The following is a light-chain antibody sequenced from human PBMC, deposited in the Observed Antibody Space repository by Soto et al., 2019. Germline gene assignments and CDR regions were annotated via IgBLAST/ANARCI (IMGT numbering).Light chain of an antibody. V-gene: IGLV2-14*01. Sequence: QSALTQPAPVSGSPGQSITISCTGTSSDVGGYNYVSWYQQHPGKAPKLMIYDVSNRPSGVSNRFSGSKSGNTASLTISGLQAEDEADYYCSSYTSSSTVVFGTGTQLTVL. CDR3: SSYTSSSTVV. CDR1: SSDVGGYNY. J-gene: IGLJ1*01. CDR2: DVS.